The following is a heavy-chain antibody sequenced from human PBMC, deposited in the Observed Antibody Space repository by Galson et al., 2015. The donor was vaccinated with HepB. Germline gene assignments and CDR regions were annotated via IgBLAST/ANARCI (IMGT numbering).Heavy chain of an antibody. D-gene: IGHD3-10*01. J-gene: IGHJ4*02. Sequence: SLRLSCAASGFIVSSKYISWVRQAPGKGLEWVSVLYIGGDTFYADSVKGRFTISRDNSKNTVYLQMTSLRAEDTAVYYCATQFRRAGTYFDNWGQGTLVTVSS. V-gene: IGHV3-53*01. CDR1: GFIVSSKY. CDR3: ATQFRRAGTYFDN. CDR2: LYIGGDT.